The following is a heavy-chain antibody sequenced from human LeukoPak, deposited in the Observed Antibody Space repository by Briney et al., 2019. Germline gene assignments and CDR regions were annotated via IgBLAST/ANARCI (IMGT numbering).Heavy chain of an antibody. V-gene: IGHV1-69*05. Sequence: RASVKVSCKASGGTFSSYAISWVRQAPGQGLEWMGRIIPIFGTANYAQKFQGRVTITTDESTSTAYMELSSLRSEDTAVYYCARGRGLDGYNAGGAFDIWGQGTMVTVSS. CDR2: IIPIFGTA. J-gene: IGHJ3*02. CDR3: ARGRGLDGYNAGGAFDI. D-gene: IGHD5-24*01. CDR1: GGTFSSYA.